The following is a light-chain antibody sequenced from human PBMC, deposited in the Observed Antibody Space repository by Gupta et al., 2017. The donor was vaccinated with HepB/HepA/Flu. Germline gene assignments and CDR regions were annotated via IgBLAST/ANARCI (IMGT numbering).Light chain of an antibody. CDR2: GGS. CDR1: RSINSNF. Sequence: EIVLTQSPGTLSLSPGERATLSCRASRSINSNFLAWYQQKPGQAPSLLIYGGSTRATGIPDRFSGSGSGTDFTLIISRLEPEDFAVYYCQQDGSPPSTFGQGTKVEIK. V-gene: IGKV3-20*01. J-gene: IGKJ1*01. CDR3: QQDGSPPST.